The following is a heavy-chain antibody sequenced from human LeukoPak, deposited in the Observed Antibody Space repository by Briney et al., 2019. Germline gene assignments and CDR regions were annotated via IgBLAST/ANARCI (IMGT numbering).Heavy chain of an antibody. CDR3: VRDTENIGYDAFEF. D-gene: IGHD2/OR15-2a*01. Sequence: PEGSLRLSCVASGFTFSTYWMHWVRQAPGKGLEWVSRLDRDGTTTSYADSVYGRFTISRDNAKSTLYLQMRSLRAEDTAVYYCVRDTENIGYDAFEFWGHGTLVTVSS. J-gene: IGHJ5*01. V-gene: IGHV3-74*01. CDR1: GFTFSTYW. CDR2: LDRDGTTT.